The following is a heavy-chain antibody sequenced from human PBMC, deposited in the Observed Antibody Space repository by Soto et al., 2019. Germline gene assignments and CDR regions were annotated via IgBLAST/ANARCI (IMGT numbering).Heavy chain of an antibody. J-gene: IGHJ6*02. CDR3: ARDRIVVVPAAKLRTDPYYYYGMDV. D-gene: IGHD2-2*01. CDR2: IYTSGST. V-gene: IGHV4-4*07. Sequence: SETLSLTGTVSGGSISSYYWSWIRQPAGKGLEWIGRIYTSGSTNYNPSLKSRVTMSVDTSKNQFSLKLSSVTAADTAVYYCARDRIVVVPAAKLRTDPYYYYGMDVWGQGTTVTSP. CDR1: GGSISSYY.